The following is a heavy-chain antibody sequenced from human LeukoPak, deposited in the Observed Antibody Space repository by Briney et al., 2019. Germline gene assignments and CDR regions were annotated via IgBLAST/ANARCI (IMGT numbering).Heavy chain of an antibody. CDR1: GFTFSSYG. J-gene: IGHJ4*02. V-gene: IGHV3-30*18. CDR2: ISYDGSNK. CDR3: AKGFGSGSQSYFDY. D-gene: IGHD3-10*01. Sequence: GRSVRLSCAASGFTFSSYGMHWVRQAPGKGLEWVAVISYDGSNKYYADSVKGRFTISRDNSKNTLYLQMNSLRAEDTAVYYCAKGFGSGSQSYFDYWGQGTLVTVSS.